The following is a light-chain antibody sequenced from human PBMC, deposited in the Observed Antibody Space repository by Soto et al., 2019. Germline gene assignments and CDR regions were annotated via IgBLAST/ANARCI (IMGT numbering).Light chain of an antibody. Sequence: DIQLTQSPSSLSASVGDRVTITCRASQGISSFLAWYQQKPGKAPSLLIYSASTLQSGVPSRFSGSGSGTEFTLTICSLQPEDFATYYCQRPNSFPWTFGQGTKVEIK. J-gene: IGKJ1*01. V-gene: IGKV1-9*01. CDR3: QRPNSFPWT. CDR2: SAS. CDR1: QGISSF.